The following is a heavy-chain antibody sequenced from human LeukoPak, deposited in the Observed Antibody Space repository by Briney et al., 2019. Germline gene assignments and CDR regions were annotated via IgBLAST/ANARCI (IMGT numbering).Heavy chain of an antibody. CDR2: INHSGST. CDR1: GGSFSGYY. V-gene: IGHV4-34*01. D-gene: IGHD2-15*01. J-gene: IGHJ5*02. CDR3: ARGPDIVVVVAASNWFDP. Sequence: SETLSLTCAVDGGSFSGYYWSWIRQPPGKGLEWIGEINHSGSTNYNPSLKSRVTISVDTSKNQFSLKLSSVTAADTAVYYCARGPDIVVVVAASNWFDPWGQGTLVTVSS.